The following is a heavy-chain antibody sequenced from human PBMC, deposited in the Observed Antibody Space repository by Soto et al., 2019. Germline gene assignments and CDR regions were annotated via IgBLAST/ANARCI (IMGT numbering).Heavy chain of an antibody. V-gene: IGHV3-30*03. CDR2: ISYDGSNT. J-gene: IGHJ3*02. Sequence: GGSLRLSCAASGFTFSIYGMHWVRQAPGKGLEWVAVISYDGSNTYYADSVRGRFTFSRDNSKNTVYLQMSSLRAEDTAVYYCAREGIAVAGAAFDIWGQGTMVTVSS. CDR3: AREGIAVAGAAFDI. D-gene: IGHD6-19*01. CDR1: GFTFSIYG.